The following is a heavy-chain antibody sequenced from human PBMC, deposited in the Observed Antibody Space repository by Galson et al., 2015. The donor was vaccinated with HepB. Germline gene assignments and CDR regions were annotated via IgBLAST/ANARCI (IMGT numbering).Heavy chain of an antibody. CDR1: GFTFSSYG. CDR2: ISYDGSNK. J-gene: IGHJ4*02. V-gene: IGHV3-30*03. Sequence: SLRLSCAASGFTFSSYGMHWVRQAPGKGLEWVAVISYDGSNKYYADSVKGRFTISRDNSKNTLYLQMNSLRAEDTAVYYCWGTDDYSAFDYWGQGTLVTVSS. CDR3: WGTDDYSAFDY. D-gene: IGHD5-12*01.